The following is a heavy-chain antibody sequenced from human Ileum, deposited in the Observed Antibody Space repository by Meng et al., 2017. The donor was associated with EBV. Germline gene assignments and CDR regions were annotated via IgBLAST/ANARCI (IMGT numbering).Heavy chain of an antibody. CDR3: AGDPHSGSPH. D-gene: IGHD1-26*01. V-gene: IGHV4-61*01. J-gene: IGHJ4*02. CDR2: ISYSGST. Sequence: QVLLQVWAPGWVEPSETLSRTCTVAVGSVSTAHSFWTGIRQPRGRGLEWIGYISYSGSTNYSPPLESRVTISVDTSKNQFSLKLSSVTAEDTAVYYCAGDPHSGSPHWGQGTLVTVSS. CDR1: VGSVSTAHSF.